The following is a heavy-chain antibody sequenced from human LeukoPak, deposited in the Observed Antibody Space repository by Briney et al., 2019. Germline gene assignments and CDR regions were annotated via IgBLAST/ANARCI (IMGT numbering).Heavy chain of an antibody. J-gene: IGHJ4*02. V-gene: IGHV3-53*01. D-gene: IGHD3-22*01. CDR3: ARDLYYYDSSGYYRFDY. CDR2: IYSGGNT. CDR1: GFTVSSNS. Sequence: GGSLRLSCTVSGFTVSSNSWSWVRQAPGKGLEWVSFIYSGGNTHYSDSVKGRFTISRDNAKNSLYLQMNSLRAEDTAVYCCARDLYYYDSSGYYRFDYWGQGTLVTVSS.